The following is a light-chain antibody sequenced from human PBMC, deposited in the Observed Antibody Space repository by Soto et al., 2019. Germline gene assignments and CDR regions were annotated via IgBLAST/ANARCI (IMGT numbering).Light chain of an antibody. V-gene: IGLV2-23*02. Sequence: QSVLTQPASVSGSPGQSITISCTGTSSDVGSYNLVSWYQQHPGKAPKLMICEVSKRPSGVSNRFSGSKSGNTASLTISGLQAEDEADDYCCSYAGSSTVFVTGTKVTV. CDR3: CSYAGSSTV. J-gene: IGLJ1*01. CDR1: SSDVGSYNL. CDR2: EVS.